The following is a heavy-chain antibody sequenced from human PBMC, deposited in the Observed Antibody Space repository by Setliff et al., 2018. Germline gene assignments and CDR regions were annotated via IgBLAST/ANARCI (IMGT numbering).Heavy chain of an antibody. J-gene: IGHJ6*03. V-gene: IGHV4-4*07. CDR1: GGSISSYY. Sequence: PSETLSLTCTVSGGSISSYYWSWIRQPAGKGLEWIGRIYTSGSTNYNPYLKSRVTMSVDTSKNQFSLKLSSVTAADTAVYYCARDSRGNPPNYMDVWGKGTTVTVSS. CDR3: ARDSRGNPPNYMDV. CDR2: IYTSGST.